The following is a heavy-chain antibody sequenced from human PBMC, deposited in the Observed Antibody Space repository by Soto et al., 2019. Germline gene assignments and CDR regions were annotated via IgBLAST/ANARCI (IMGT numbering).Heavy chain of an antibody. V-gene: IGHV1-69*01. D-gene: IGHD6-6*01. CDR2: IIPIYGTA. CDR3: VRGPEYSSSSVVDYYYYYGMDV. J-gene: IGHJ6*02. Sequence: QVQLVQSGAEVKKPGSSVKVSCKASGSTFSSYAISWVRQAPGQGLEWMGGIIPIYGTANYAHKLQGRVTITADESTSTAYMELSSLRSEDTAVYYCVRGPEYSSSSVVDYYYYYGMDVWGQGTTVTVSS. CDR1: GSTFSSYA.